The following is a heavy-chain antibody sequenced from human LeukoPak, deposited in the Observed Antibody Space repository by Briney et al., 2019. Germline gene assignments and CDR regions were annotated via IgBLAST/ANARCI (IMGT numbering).Heavy chain of an antibody. Sequence: SETLSLTCTVSGGSISSYYWSWIRQPPGKGLEWIGYIYYSGSTNYNPSLKSRVTISVDTSKNQFSLKLSSVAAADTAVYYCARLPHPASSGWSLDYWGQGTLVTVSS. CDR2: IYYSGST. V-gene: IGHV4-59*08. D-gene: IGHD6-19*01. CDR1: GGSISSYY. J-gene: IGHJ4*02. CDR3: ARLPHPASSGWSLDY.